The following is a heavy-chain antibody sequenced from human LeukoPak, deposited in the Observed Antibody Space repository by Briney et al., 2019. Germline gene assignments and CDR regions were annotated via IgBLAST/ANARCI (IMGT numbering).Heavy chain of an antibody. CDR1: GFTFSSHW. Sequence: GGSLRLSCAASGFTFSSHWMSWVRPAPGKGLEWVANIKQDGSEKYYVDSVKGRFTISRDNAKNSLYLQMNSLRAEDTAVYYCARANHFLAVAGTYYWGQGTLVTVSS. CDR2: IKQDGSEK. CDR3: ARANHFLAVAGTYY. V-gene: IGHV3-7*01. D-gene: IGHD6-19*01. J-gene: IGHJ4*02.